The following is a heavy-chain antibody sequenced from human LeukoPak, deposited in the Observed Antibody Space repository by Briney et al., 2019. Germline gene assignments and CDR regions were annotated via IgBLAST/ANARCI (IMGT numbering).Heavy chain of an antibody. CDR1: GFTFSSSA. CDR3: AKGKNYYYYYNMDV. J-gene: IGHJ6*04. Sequence: GGSLRLSCAASGFTFSSSAMSWVRQAPGKGLEWVSSISGSGGTTYYADSVKGRFTISRDFSKNTLYLQMNSLGAEDTAVYYCAKGKNYYYYYNMDVWGKGTTVTVSS. V-gene: IGHV3-23*01. CDR2: ISGSGGTT.